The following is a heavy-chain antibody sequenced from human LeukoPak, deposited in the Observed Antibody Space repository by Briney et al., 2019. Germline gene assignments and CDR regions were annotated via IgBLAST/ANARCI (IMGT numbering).Heavy chain of an antibody. V-gene: IGHV3-21*01. CDR1: GFTFSSYS. CDR3: ARDRCGGDCYSRLYYYYGMDV. Sequence: PGGSLRLSCAASGFTFSSYSMNWVRQAPGKGLEWVSSISSGSSYIYYADSVKGRFTISRDNAKNSLYLQMNSLRAEDTAVYYCARDRCGGDCYSRLYYYYGMDVWGQGTTVTVSS. D-gene: IGHD2-21*02. J-gene: IGHJ6*02. CDR2: ISSGSSYI.